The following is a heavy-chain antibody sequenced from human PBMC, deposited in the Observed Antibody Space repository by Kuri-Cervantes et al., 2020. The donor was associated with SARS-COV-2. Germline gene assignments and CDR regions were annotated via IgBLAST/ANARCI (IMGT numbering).Heavy chain of an antibody. CDR1: GYTFTGYY. Sequence: ASVKVSCKASGYTFTGYYMHWVRQAPGQGLEWMGWINPNSGGTNYAQKLQGRVTVTADESTSTVYMELTSLRSDDTAVYYCARDCSGPDCYIIIYAMSDWGQGTLVTVSS. V-gene: IGHV1-2*02. CDR2: INPNSGGT. CDR3: ARDCSGPDCYIIIYAMSD. D-gene: IGHD2-21*02. J-gene: IGHJ4*02.